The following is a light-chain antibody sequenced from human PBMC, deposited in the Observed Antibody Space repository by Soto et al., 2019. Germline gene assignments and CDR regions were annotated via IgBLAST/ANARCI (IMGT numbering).Light chain of an antibody. Sequence: EIVLTQSPATLSLSPGERATLSCRASQSVSYYLAWYQQKPGQAPRLLIYDASNRATGIPARFSGSGSGTDFTLTISSLEPEDFAVYYCQQRSNWPPTWTFGQGTKVEI. CDR2: DAS. J-gene: IGKJ1*01. CDR3: QQRSNWPPTWT. CDR1: QSVSYY. V-gene: IGKV3-11*01.